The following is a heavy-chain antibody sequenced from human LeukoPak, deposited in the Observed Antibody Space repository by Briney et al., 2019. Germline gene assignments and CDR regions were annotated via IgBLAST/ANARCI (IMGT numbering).Heavy chain of an antibody. CDR2: MNPNDSGT. J-gene: IGHJ4*02. D-gene: IGHD2-15*01. CDR3: ARGVVLPDY. Sequence: ASVKVSCKASGYTFTGYHIHWVRQAPGQGLEWMGRMNPNDSGTKYAHKFQGRVTMSRDRSSNTAHMELNRLRSDDTAVYYCARGVVLPDYWGQGTLVIVSS. CDR1: GYTFTGYH. V-gene: IGHV1-2*06.